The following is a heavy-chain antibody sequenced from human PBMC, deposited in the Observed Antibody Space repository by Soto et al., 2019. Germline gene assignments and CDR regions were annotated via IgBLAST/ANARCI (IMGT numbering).Heavy chain of an antibody. CDR3: AREHYYGSVSYYRAEIDY. Sequence: ASVKVSCKASGYTFTSYGISWVRQAPGQGLEWMGWISAYNGNTNYAQKLQGRVTMTTDTSTSTAYMELRSLRSDDTAVYYCAREHYYGSVSYYRAEIDYWGQGTLVTVS. CDR1: GYTFTSYG. V-gene: IGHV1-18*04. J-gene: IGHJ4*02. CDR2: ISAYNGNT. D-gene: IGHD3-10*01.